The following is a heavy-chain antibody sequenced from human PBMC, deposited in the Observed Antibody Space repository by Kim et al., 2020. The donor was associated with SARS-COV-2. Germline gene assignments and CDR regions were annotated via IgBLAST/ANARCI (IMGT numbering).Heavy chain of an antibody. CDR2: ISWDGGST. D-gene: IGHD3-10*01. CDR1: GFSFDDYA. V-gene: IGHV3-43D*03. Sequence: GGTLRLSCAASGFSFDDYALHWVRQAPGKGLEWVSFISWDGGSTYYADSVKGRYTISRDNSKNSLYLQINSLGAENTALYYCAKDFGPGFGELEVWGQGTLLTFSS. CDR3: AKDFGPGFGELEV. J-gene: IGHJ4*02.